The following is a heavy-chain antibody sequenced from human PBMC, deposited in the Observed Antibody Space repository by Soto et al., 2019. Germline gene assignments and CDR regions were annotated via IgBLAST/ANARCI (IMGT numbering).Heavy chain of an antibody. CDR1: GYTFTSYA. D-gene: IGHD6-19*01. V-gene: IGHV1-3*01. J-gene: IGHJ4*02. CDR3: ARGIAVAGKGSQKSDY. CDR2: INAGNGNT. Sequence: QVQLVQSGAEVKKPGASVKVSCKASGYTFTSYAMHWVRQAPGQRLEWMGWINAGNGNTKYSQKFQGRVTITRDTSASTAYMELSSLRSEDTAVYYCARGIAVAGKGSQKSDYWGRGTLVTVSS.